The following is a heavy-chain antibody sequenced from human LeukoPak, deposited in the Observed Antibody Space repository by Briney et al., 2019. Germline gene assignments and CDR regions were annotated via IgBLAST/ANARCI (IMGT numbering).Heavy chain of an antibody. J-gene: IGHJ4*02. Sequence: GGSPRLSCAASGFTFSTYYMTWVRQAPGKGLEWVANIKQDGSQKYYVDSVQGRFTISRDNAKNSLYLQMNSLRAEDTAVYYCAAQRAVGFDYWGQGTLVTVSS. CDR3: AAQRAVGFDY. V-gene: IGHV3-7*01. CDR2: IKQDGSQK. CDR1: GFTFSTYY. D-gene: IGHD6-19*01.